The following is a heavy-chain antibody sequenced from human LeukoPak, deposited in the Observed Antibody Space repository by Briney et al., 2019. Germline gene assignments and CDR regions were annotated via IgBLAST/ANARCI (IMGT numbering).Heavy chain of an antibody. Sequence: GGSLRLSCAASGFTFSSYGMHWVRQAPGKGLEWVAIIWYDGSNKYYADSVKGRFTISRDNSKNTLYLQMNSLRAEDTAVYYCARSYGDISFDYWGQGTLVTVSS. D-gene: IGHD4-17*01. V-gene: IGHV3-33*01. CDR1: GFTFSSYG. CDR2: IWYDGSNK. J-gene: IGHJ4*02. CDR3: ARSYGDISFDY.